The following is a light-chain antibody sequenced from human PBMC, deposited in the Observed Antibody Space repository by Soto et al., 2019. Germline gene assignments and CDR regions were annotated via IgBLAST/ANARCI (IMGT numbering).Light chain of an antibody. CDR1: SSDVGGYNY. CDR3: CSYAGSYTWV. CDR2: DVS. J-gene: IGLJ1*01. Sequence: SVLTQPLSVSGAPRQSVTISCTGTSSDVGGYNYVSWYQQHPGKAPKLMIYDVSKRPSGVPDRFSGSKSGNTASLTISGLQAEDEADYYCCSYAGSYTWVFGTXTKVTVL. V-gene: IGLV2-11*01.